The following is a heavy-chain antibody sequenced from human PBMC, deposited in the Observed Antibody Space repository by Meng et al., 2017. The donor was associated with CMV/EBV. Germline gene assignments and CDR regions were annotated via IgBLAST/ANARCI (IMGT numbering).Heavy chain of an antibody. CDR1: GSISSGGYY. CDR2: IYYSGST. J-gene: IGHJ5*02. D-gene: IGHD3-10*01. V-gene: IGHV4-31*02. Sequence: GSISSGGYYWSWIRQHPGESLEWIGYIYYSGSTYYNPSLKSRVTISVDTSKNQFSLKLSSVTAADTAVYYCARDTMVRGGVWFDPWGQGTLVTVSS. CDR3: ARDTMVRGGVWFDP.